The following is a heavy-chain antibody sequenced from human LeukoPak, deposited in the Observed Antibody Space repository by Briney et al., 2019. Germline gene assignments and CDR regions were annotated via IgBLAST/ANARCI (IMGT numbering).Heavy chain of an antibody. CDR2: ISSSGSTI. J-gene: IGHJ4*02. D-gene: IGHD6-13*01. CDR1: GFTFSSYE. CDR3: ARDLRARSAAGTSIDY. Sequence: GGSLRLSCAASGFTFSSYEMNWVRQAPGKGLEWVSYISSSGSTIYYADSVKGRFTISRDNAKNTLYLQMNSLRAEDTAVYYCARDLRARSAAGTSIDYWGQGTLVTVSS. V-gene: IGHV3-48*03.